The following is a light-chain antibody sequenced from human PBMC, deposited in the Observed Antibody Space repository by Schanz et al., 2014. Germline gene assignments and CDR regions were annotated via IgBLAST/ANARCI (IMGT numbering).Light chain of an antibody. J-gene: IGLJ2*01. V-gene: IGLV1-47*01. CDR3: AAWDDSLSAHVV. CDR1: NSNIGSNY. Sequence: QSVLTQPPSASGTPGQRVTISCSGSNSNIGSNYVYWYQQLPGTAPKLLIYRNNQRPSGVPDRFSGSRSDTSASLDISGLRSEDEAGYYCAAWDDSLSAHVVFGGGTKLTVL. CDR2: RNN.